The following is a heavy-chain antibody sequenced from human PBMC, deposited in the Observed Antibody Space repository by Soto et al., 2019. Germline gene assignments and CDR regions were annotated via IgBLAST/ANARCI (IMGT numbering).Heavy chain of an antibody. CDR1: GGTFSSYA. CDR2: IIPIFGTA. D-gene: IGHD2-15*01. CDR3: ASGGSGSYYFDY. J-gene: IGHJ4*02. V-gene: IGHV1-69*13. Sequence: SVKVSCKASGGTFSSYAISWVRQAPGQGLEWMGGIIPIFGTANYAQKFQGRVTITADESTSTAYMELSSLRSEDTAVYYCASGGSGSYYFDYWGQGTLVTVSS.